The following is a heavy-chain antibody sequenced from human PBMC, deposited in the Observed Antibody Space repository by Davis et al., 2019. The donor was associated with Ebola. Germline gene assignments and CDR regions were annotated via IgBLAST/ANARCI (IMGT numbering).Heavy chain of an antibody. V-gene: IGHV1-46*01. J-gene: IGHJ4*02. CDR1: GYLFSNFI. Sequence: ASVKVSCKASGYLFSNFIIHWVRQAPGQGLEWMGLINPRGNTTNYAQKFLDRVTITRDTSTRTAYMELSSLRSEDTAVYYCAFQGHIATAPPATEYFDYWGQGTLVTVSS. CDR2: INPRGNTT. CDR3: AFQGHIATAPPATEYFDY. D-gene: IGHD2-2*01.